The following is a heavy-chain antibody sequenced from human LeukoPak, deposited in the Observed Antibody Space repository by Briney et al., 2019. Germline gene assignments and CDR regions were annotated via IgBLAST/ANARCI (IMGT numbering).Heavy chain of an antibody. CDR3: ARADHHNWNACRY. D-gene: IGHD1-1*01. Sequence: GGSLRLSCAASGFTLNSYWLHWVRQAPGKGVVWVSRVNGDGSETSYADSGKGRFNIARENAKKTLYMQRNSLRAEDTAVYYCARADHHNWNACRYWGQGTLVTVSS. CDR1: GFTLNSYW. J-gene: IGHJ4*02. CDR2: VNGDGSET. V-gene: IGHV3-74*01.